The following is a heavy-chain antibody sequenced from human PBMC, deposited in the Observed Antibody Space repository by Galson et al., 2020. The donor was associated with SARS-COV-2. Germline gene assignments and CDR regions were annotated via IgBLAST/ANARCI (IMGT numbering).Heavy chain of an antibody. CDR3: ASHRFYFRHYYGLDV. V-gene: IGHV4-59*01. Sequence: ETSETLSLTCTVSGGSISSYYWSWIRQPPGKGLEWIGYIYYSGSTNYNPSLKSRVTISIDTSKNQFSLRLSSVTAADTAVYYCASHRFYFRHYYGLDVWGQGTTVTVSS. D-gene: IGHD1-26*01. J-gene: IGHJ6*02. CDR1: GGSISSYY. CDR2: IYYSGST.